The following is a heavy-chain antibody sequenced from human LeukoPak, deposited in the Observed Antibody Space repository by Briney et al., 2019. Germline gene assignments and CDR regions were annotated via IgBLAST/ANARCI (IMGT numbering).Heavy chain of an antibody. J-gene: IGHJ4*02. V-gene: IGHV3-7*01. CDR3: SRSLNY. Sequence: TGGSLRLSCAASGFTFSSSWMDWVRQAPGKGLEWVANINQDGSERNFVDSVKGRFTISRDNAKISLYLQMNSLRTEDTAVYYCSRSLNYWGQGSLVTVSS. CDR2: INQDGSER. CDR1: GFTFSSSW.